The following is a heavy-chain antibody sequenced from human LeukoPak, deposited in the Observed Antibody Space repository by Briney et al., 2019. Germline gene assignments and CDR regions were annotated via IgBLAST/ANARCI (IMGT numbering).Heavy chain of an antibody. Sequence: ASVKVSCKASGYSFTSYGYNWVRQAPGQGLEWMGWISAYNGNTNYAQKVQGRVTVTTDTSASTAYMVLRSLRADDTAVYYCARVLGQAAANRMDVWGQGTTVTVSS. CDR2: ISAYNGNT. J-gene: IGHJ6*02. D-gene: IGHD6-13*01. CDR1: GYSFTSYG. V-gene: IGHV1-18*01. CDR3: ARVLGQAAANRMDV.